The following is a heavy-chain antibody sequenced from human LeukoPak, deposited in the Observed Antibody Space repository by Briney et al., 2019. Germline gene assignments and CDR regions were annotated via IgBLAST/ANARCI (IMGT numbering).Heavy chain of an antibody. CDR3: ARGGRLLRCFDWLPPIDY. D-gene: IGHD3-9*01. CDR2: INPNSGGT. J-gene: IGHJ4*02. CDR1: GYTFTGYY. V-gene: IGHV1-2*04. Sequence: ASVKVSCKASGYTFTGYYMHWVRQAPGQGLEWMGWINPNSGGTNYAQKFQGWVTMTRDTSISTAYMELSRLRSDDTAVYYCARGGRLLRCFDWLPPIDYRGQGTLVTVSS.